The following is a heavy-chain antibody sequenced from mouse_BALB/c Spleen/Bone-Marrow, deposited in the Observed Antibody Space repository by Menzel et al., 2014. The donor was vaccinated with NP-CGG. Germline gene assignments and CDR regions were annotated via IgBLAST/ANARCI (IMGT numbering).Heavy chain of an antibody. D-gene: IGHD1-2*01. CDR1: GYTFTDYY. J-gene: IGHJ3*01. CDR3: ARGITTATFAY. Sequence: VQLQQSGPELVKPGASVKISCKASGYTFTDYYINWVKQKPGQGLAWIGWIYPRNNNTKYNERFKDKATLTVDTPSSTAYMQLGSLTSGDTAVYFCARGITTATFAYWGQGTLVSVSA. V-gene: IGHV1-84*02. CDR2: IYPRNNNT.